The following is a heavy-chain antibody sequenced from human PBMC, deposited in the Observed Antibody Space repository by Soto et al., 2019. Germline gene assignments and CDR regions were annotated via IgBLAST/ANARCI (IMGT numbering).Heavy chain of an antibody. J-gene: IGHJ6*02. CDR2: IYYSGST. CDR1: GGSISSSSYY. D-gene: IGHD3-22*01. Sequence: SETLSLTCTVSGGSISSSSYYWGWIRQPPGKGLEWIGSIYYSGSTYYNPSLKSRVTISVDTSKNQFSLKLSSVTAADTAVYYCARRLYYDNRDFEGGGMDVWGQGTTVT. V-gene: IGHV4-39*01. CDR3: ARRLYYDNRDFEGGGMDV.